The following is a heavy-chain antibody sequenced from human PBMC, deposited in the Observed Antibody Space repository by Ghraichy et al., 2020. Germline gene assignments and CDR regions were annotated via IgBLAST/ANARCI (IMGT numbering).Heavy chain of an antibody. CDR2: IKSKTDGGTT. CDR3: TTDPEQWLVGEGDY. J-gene: IGHJ4*02. V-gene: IGHV3-15*01. D-gene: IGHD6-19*01. CDR1: GFTFSNAW. Sequence: GGSLRLSCAASGFTFSNAWMSWVRQAPGKGLEWVGRIKSKTDGGTTDYAAPVKGRFTISRDDSKNTLYLQMNSLKTEDTAVYYCTTDPEQWLVGEGDYWGQGTLVTVSS.